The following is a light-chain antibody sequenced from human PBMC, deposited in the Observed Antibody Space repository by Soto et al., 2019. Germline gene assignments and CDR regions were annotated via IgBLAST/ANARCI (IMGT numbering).Light chain of an antibody. CDR3: SSYTSSSTLLYV. Sequence: QSVLTQPASVSGSPGQSITISCTGTSSDVGGYNYVSWYQQHPDKAPKLMIYEVSTRPSGVSNRFSGSKSGNTASLTISGLQPEDEGDYYCSSYTSSSTLLYVFGTGTKVTVL. V-gene: IGLV2-14*01. J-gene: IGLJ1*01. CDR2: EVS. CDR1: SSDVGGYNY.